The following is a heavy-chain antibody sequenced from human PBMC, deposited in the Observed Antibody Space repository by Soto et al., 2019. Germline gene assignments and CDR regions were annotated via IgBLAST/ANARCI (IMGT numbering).Heavy chain of an antibody. CDR1: GFSLTTYGVG. Sequence: SGPTLVNPTQTLTLTCTFSGFSLTTYGVGVGWIRQPPGKALEWLALIFWNDGERYSPSLRSRLSITKDTSKNQLALTTSNMDPVDTATYYRVHTGYSYDPFGYWGRGTLVTVSS. CDR3: VHTGYSYDPFGY. CDR2: IFWNDGE. D-gene: IGHD5-18*01. J-gene: IGHJ4*02. V-gene: IGHV2-5*01.